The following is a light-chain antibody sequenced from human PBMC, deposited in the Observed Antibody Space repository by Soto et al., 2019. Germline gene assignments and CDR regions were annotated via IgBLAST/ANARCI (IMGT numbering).Light chain of an antibody. CDR2: GAS. J-gene: IGKJ3*01. CDR1: QIISTY. V-gene: IGKV1-39*01. CDR3: QQLQRTPFT. Sequence: DIQMTQSPSSLSASVGDRVTITCRASQIISTYLNWYQQKAGKAPKLLIYGASTLQSGVPSRFSGFGSGTEFTLTISSLQPEDFATYHCQQLQRTPFTFGPGTTVDV.